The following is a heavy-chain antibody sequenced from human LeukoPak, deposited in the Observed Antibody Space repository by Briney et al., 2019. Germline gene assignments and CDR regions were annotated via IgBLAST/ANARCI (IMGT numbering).Heavy chain of an antibody. J-gene: IGHJ5*02. CDR1: GFIFSNYA. Sequence: GGSLRLSCAASGFIFSNYAMTWLRQVPGKGLEGVSGISDNGALTYYADSVKGRFTISRDNSRNTVYLLMSSLRAEDTAIYYCAKESGSTHSYHWFDPWGQGTLVTVSS. CDR2: ISDNGALT. D-gene: IGHD2-2*01. CDR3: AKESGSTHSYHWFDP. V-gene: IGHV3-23*01.